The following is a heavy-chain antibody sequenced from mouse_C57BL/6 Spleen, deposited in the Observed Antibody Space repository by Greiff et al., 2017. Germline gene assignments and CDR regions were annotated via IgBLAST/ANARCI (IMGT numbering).Heavy chain of an antibody. CDR3: AREWYFDV. CDR2: INYDGSST. CDR1: GFTFSDYY. Sequence: EVQLVESEGGLVQPGSSMKLSCTASGFTFSDYYMAWVRQVPEKGLEWVANINYDGSSTYYLDSLKSRFIISRDNAKIMLYLQMISLKSDDTATYSCAREWYFDVWGTGTTVTVSS. V-gene: IGHV5-16*01. J-gene: IGHJ1*03.